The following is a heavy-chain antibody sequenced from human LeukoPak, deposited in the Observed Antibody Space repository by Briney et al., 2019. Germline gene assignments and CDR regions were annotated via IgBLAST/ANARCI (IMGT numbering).Heavy chain of an antibody. CDR3: ARIWKSGHDH. D-gene: IGHD5-12*01. V-gene: IGHV2-70*11. Sequence: ESGPALVKPTQTYTLTCTFSGFSLSTSGMCVSWIRQPPGKALEWLSRIDLDDDKYYSTSMKTRLTISKDTSKNQVVLTMTNMDPVDTATYYCARIWKSGHDHWGQGTLVTVSS. CDR1: GFSLSTSGMC. CDR2: IDLDDDK. J-gene: IGHJ4*02.